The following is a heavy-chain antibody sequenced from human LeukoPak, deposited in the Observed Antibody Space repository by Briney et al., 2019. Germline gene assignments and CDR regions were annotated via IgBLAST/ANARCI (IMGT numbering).Heavy chain of an antibody. Sequence: GGSLRLSCAASGFTFDDYAMHWVRQAPGKGLEWVSLISWDGGSTYYADSVKGRFTISRDNSKNSLYLQMNSLRAEDTALYYCAKDAARRDGYIHYYYYGMDVWGQGTTVTVSS. D-gene: IGHD5-24*01. CDR2: ISWDGGST. J-gene: IGHJ6*02. V-gene: IGHV3-43D*03. CDR3: AKDAARRDGYIHYYYYGMDV. CDR1: GFTFDDYA.